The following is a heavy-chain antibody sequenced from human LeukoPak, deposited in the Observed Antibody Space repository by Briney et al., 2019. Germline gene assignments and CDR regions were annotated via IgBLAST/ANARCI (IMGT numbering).Heavy chain of an antibody. Sequence: ASVKVSCKVSGYTLTELSMHWVRQAPGKGLEWMGGFDPEDGETIYAQKFQGRVTMTEDTSTDTAYMELSGLRSEDTAVYYCATGGPQMALGYPRQFDYWGQGTLVTVSS. V-gene: IGHV1-24*01. D-gene: IGHD6-13*01. CDR1: GYTLTELS. CDR2: FDPEDGET. CDR3: ATGGPQMALGYPRQFDY. J-gene: IGHJ4*02.